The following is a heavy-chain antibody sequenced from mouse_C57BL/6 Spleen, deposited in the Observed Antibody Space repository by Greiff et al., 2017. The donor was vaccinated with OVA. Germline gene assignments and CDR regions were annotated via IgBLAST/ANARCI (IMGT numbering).Heavy chain of an antibody. CDR1: GFTFNTYA. D-gene: IGHD1-1*01. CDR3: VRDYGSSYYYAMDY. Sequence: EVKVVESGGGLVQPKGSLKLSCAASGFTFNTYAMHWVRQAPGKGLEWVARIRSKSSNYATYSADSVKDRFTISRDDSQSMLYLQMNNLKTEDTAMYYCVRDYGSSYYYAMDYWGQGTSVTVSS. J-gene: IGHJ4*01. CDR2: IRSKSSNYAT. V-gene: IGHV10-3*01.